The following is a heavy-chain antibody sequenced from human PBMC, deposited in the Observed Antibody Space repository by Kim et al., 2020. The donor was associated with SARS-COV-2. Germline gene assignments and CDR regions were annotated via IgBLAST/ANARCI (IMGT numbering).Heavy chain of an antibody. Sequence: GGSLRLSCAASGFTFSSYGMHWVRQAPGKGLEWVSVISYDGSNKYYADSVKGRFTISRDNSKNTLYLQMNSLRAEDTAVYYCAKGIITGDDKSGDAFDIWGPGTMVTVSS. J-gene: IGHJ3*02. V-gene: IGHV3-30*18. D-gene: IGHD7-27*01. CDR1: GFTFSSYG. CDR3: AKGIITGDDKSGDAFDI. CDR2: ISYDGSNK.